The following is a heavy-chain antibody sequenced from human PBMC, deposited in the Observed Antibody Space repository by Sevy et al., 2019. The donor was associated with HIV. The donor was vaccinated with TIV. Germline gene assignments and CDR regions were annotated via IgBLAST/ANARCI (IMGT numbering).Heavy chain of an antibody. CDR3: ARVAYSFDYGRADY. V-gene: IGHV3-7*03. J-gene: IGHJ4*02. CDR2: IKQDGSQK. D-gene: IGHD5-18*01. Sequence: GGSLRLSCGASGFTFSNSWMAWVRQVPGKGLEWVANIKQDGSQKYYVDSVKGRFSIFRDNAKKSLFLQMNRPRAEDTAIYYCARVAYSFDYGRADYWGQGTLVTVSS. CDR1: GFTFSNSW.